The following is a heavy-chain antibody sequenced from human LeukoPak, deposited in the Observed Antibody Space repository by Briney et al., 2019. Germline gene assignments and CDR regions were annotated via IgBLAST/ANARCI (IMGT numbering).Heavy chain of an antibody. CDR2: IDPNSGGT. Sequence: ASVKVSCKASGYTFTGYYMHWVRQAPGQGLEWMGWIDPNSGGTNYAQKFQGRVTMTRDTSISTAYMELSRLRSDDTAVYYCARAGGIAVAVYYYYYMDVWGKGTTVTVSS. V-gene: IGHV1-2*02. CDR1: GYTFTGYY. D-gene: IGHD6-19*01. J-gene: IGHJ6*03. CDR3: ARAGGIAVAVYYYYYMDV.